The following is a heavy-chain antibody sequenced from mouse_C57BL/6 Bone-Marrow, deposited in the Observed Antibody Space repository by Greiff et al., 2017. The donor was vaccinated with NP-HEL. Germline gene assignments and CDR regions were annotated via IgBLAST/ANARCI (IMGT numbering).Heavy chain of an antibody. CDR1: GYTFTSYW. J-gene: IGHJ3*01. V-gene: IGHV1-69*01. CDR2: IDPSDSYT. CDR3: AREGNGYYPAWFAY. Sequence: VQLQQPGAELVMPGASVKLSCKASGYTFTSYWMHWVKQRPGQGLEWIGEIDPSDSYTNYNQKFKGKSTLTVDKSSSPAYMQLSSLTSEDSAVYYCAREGNGYYPAWFAYWGQGTLVTVSA. D-gene: IGHD2-3*01.